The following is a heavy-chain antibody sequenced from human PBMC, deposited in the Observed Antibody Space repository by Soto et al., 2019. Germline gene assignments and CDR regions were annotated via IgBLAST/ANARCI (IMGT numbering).Heavy chain of an antibody. Sequence: QVQLVESGGGVVQPGRSLRLSCAASGFTFSSYAMHWVRQAPGKGLEWVAVISYDGSNKYYADSVKGRFTISRDNSKNTLYLQMNSLRAEDTAVYYCARSRWEYQLLPHDNWFDPWGQGTLVTVSS. D-gene: IGHD2-2*01. CDR1: GFTFSSYA. CDR3: ARSRWEYQLLPHDNWFDP. J-gene: IGHJ5*02. V-gene: IGHV3-30-3*01. CDR2: ISYDGSNK.